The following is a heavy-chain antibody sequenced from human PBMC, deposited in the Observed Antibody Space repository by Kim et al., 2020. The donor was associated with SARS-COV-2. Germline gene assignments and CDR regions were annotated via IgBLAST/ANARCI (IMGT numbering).Heavy chain of an antibody. J-gene: IGHJ6*02. D-gene: IGHD3-10*01. CDR1: GGSISSSSYY. V-gene: IGHV4-39*07. Sequence: SETLSLTCTVSGGSISSSSYYWGWIRQPPGKGLEWIGSIYYSGSTYYNPSLKSRVTISVDTSKNQFSLKLSSVTAADTAVYYCARDESGYLPRGVDVWGQGTTVTVSS. CDR2: IYYSGST. CDR3: ARDESGYLPRGVDV.